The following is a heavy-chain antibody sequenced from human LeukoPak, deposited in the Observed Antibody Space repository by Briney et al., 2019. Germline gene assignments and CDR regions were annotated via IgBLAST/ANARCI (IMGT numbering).Heavy chain of an antibody. D-gene: IGHD6-19*01. CDR2: INTDGSSA. J-gene: IGHJ4*02. V-gene: IGHV3-74*01. CDR3: ATKVAGTSHFSY. Sequence: GGSLRLSCAASGFTFTTYWMHWVRQAPGKGLVWVSRINTDGSSASYADSVKGRFTISRDTAKNTLYLQMSSLRAEDTAVYHCATKVAGTSHFSYWGQGTLVTVSS. CDR1: GFTFTTYW.